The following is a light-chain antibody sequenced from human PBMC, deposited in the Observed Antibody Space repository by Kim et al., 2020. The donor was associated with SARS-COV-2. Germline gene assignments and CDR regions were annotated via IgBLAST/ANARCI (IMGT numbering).Light chain of an antibody. J-gene: IGLJ2*01. CDR1: SSDIGNYNY. V-gene: IGLV2-11*01. Sequence: QSALTQPRSVSGSPGQSVIISCTGTSSDIGNYNYVSWYQQHPGKAPKLMIYDVSKRPSGVPDRFSGSKSGNTASLTTSGLQAEDEADYYCCSYAGSYTFGVFGGGTKVTVL. CDR3: CSYAGSYTFGV. CDR2: DVS.